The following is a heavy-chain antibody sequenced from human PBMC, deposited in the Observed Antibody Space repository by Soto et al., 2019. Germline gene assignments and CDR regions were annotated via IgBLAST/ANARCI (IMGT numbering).Heavy chain of an antibody. CDR2: IYYSGST. D-gene: IGHD6-19*01. V-gene: IGHV4-59*01. CDR1: GGSISSYY. Sequence: SETLSLTCTVSGGSISSYYWSWIRQPPGKGLEWIGYIYYSGSTNYNPSLKSRVTISVDTSKNQFSLKLSSVTAADTAVYYCARFPSIAVAPENDKKYYMDVWGKGTTVTVSS. CDR3: ARFPSIAVAPENDKKYYMDV. J-gene: IGHJ6*03.